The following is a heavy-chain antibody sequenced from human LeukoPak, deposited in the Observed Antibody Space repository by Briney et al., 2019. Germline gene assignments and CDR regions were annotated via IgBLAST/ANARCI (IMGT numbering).Heavy chain of an antibody. V-gene: IGHV3-7*01. CDR2: IKQDGSEK. Sequence: PGGSLRLSCAASGFTFSSYWMSWVRQAPGKGLEWVVNIKQDGSEKYYVDSVKGRFTISRDNAKKSLYLQMNSLRAEDTAVYYCAELGITMIGGVWGKGTTVTISS. D-gene: IGHD3-10*02. CDR1: GFTFSSYW. J-gene: IGHJ6*04. CDR3: AELGITMIGGV.